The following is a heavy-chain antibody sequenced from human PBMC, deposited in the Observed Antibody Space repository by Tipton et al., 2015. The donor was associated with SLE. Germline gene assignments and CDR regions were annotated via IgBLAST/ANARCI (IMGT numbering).Heavy chain of an antibody. CDR1: GFTFSSYA. D-gene: IGHD6-19*01. CDR3: AREIAVAGTGAFDI. V-gene: IGHV3-30-3*01. CDR2: ISYDGSNK. J-gene: IGHJ3*02. Sequence: SLRLSCAASGFTFSSYAMHWVRQAPGKGLEWVAVISYDGSNKYYADSVKGRFTISRDNSKNTLYLQMNSLRAEDTAVYYCAREIAVAGTGAFDIWGQGTMVTVSS.